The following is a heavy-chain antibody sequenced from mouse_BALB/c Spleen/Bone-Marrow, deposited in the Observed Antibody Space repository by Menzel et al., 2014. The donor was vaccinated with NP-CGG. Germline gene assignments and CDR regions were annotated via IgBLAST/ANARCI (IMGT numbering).Heavy chain of an antibody. D-gene: IGHD2-2*01. CDR2: INPSTGYT. Sequence: VQLQQSGAELAKPGASVKMSCKASGYTFTSYWMHWVKQRPGQGLEWIGYINPSTGYTEYNQKFKDKATLTADKSSSIAYMQLSSLTSEDSAVYYCARGVRGYDGFAYWGQGTLVTVSA. V-gene: IGHV1-7*01. CDR1: GYTFTSYW. CDR3: ARGVRGYDGFAY. J-gene: IGHJ3*01.